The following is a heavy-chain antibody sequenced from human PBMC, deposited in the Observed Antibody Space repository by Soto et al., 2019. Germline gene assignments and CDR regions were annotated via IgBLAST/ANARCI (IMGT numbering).Heavy chain of an antibody. V-gene: IGHV4-39*07. D-gene: IGHD3-3*01. CDR2: IKYSGTT. CDR1: GGSISSSRCH. Sequence: SETLSLTCTVSGGSISSSRCHWGWIRQPPGKGLEWIASIKYSGTTFYNPSLKSRVTLSLDESKNEFSLNMDSVTAADTAIYYCVRSVILSGGSYKGLIRLHYFDTWGPAPLVTVSS. CDR3: VRSVILSGGSYKGLIRLHYFDT. J-gene: IGHJ4*02.